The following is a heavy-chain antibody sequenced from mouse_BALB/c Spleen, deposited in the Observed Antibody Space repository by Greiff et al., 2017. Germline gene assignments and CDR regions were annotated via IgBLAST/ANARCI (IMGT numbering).Heavy chain of an antibody. CDR2: INSNGGST. Sequence: EVKLEESGGGLVQPGGSLKLSCAASGFTFSSYGMSWVRQTPDKRLELVATINSNGGSTYYPDSVKGRFTISRDNAKNTLYLQMSSLKSEDTAMYYCARVAGYFDYWGQGTTLTVSS. V-gene: IGHV5-6-3*01. CDR3: ARVAGYFDY. J-gene: IGHJ2*01. CDR1: GFTFSSYG.